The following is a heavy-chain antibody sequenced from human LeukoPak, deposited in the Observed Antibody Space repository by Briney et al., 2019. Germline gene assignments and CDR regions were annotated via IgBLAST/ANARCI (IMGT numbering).Heavy chain of an antibody. Sequence: SETLSLTCTVSGGSISSTSYYWGWIRQPPGKGLEWIGSIYYSGSTNYNPSLKSRVTISVDTSKNQFPLKLSSVTAADTAVYYCARVKVQLTGYYSPPDYWGQGTLVTVSS. D-gene: IGHD3-9*01. CDR3: ARVKVQLTGYYSPPDY. J-gene: IGHJ4*02. CDR2: IYYSGST. V-gene: IGHV4-39*06. CDR1: GGSISSTSYY.